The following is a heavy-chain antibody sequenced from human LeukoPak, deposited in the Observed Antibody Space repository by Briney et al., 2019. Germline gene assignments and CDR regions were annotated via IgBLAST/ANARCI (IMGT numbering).Heavy chain of an antibody. J-gene: IGHJ4*02. CDR2: ISSSSSYI. CDR3: AKVQSRKATVFEYSSGWYSGFDY. Sequence: GGSLRLSCAASGFTFSSYSMNWVRQAPGKGLEWVSSISSSSSYIYYADSVKGRFTISRDNSKNTLYLQMNSLRAEDTAVYYCAKVQSRKATVFEYSSGWYSGFDYWGQGTLVTVSS. D-gene: IGHD6-19*01. CDR1: GFTFSSYS. V-gene: IGHV3-21*04.